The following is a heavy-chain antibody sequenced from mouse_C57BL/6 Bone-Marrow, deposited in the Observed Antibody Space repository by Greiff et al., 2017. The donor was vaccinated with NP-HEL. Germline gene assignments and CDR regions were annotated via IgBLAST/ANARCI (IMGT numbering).Heavy chain of an antibody. CDR1: GYSFTDYN. CDR2: INPNYGTT. CDR3: ARETYYDYLYYAMDY. V-gene: IGHV1-39*01. J-gene: IGHJ4*01. Sequence: EVKLMESGPELVKPGASVKISCKASGYSFTDYNMNWVKQSNGKSLEWIGVINPNYGTTSYNQKFKGKATLTVDQSSSTAYMQLNSLTSEDSAVYYCARETYYDYLYYAMDYWGQGTSVTVSS. D-gene: IGHD2-4*01.